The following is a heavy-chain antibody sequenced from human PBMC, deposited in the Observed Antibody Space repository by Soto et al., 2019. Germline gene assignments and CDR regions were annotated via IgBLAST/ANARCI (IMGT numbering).Heavy chain of an antibody. Sequence: ASVKVSCKASGYTFTSYYMHWVRQAPGQGLEWMGIINPSGGSTSYAQKFQGRVTMSVDTSRDQVSLRLRSVTRADTAVYYCARDQYDFRSGSYYYAMEVWGQGTKVTVSS. V-gene: IGHV1-46*01. J-gene: IGHJ6*02. D-gene: IGHD3-3*01. CDR3: ARDQYDFRSGSYYYAMEV. CDR2: INPSGGST. CDR1: GYTFTSYY.